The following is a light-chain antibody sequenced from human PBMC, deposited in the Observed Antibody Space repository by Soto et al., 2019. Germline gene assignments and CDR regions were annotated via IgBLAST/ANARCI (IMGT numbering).Light chain of an antibody. J-gene: IGLJ1*01. CDR3: SSYAHGSTYV. Sequence: QSALTQPASVSGSPGQSITISCTGTSSDVGFYNYVSWYQQQHPGKAPKLMIYEVDNRPSGVSIRFSGSKSGNTASLTISGLQAEDEADYYCSSYAHGSTYVCGTGTKLTVL. CDR1: SSDVGFYNY. V-gene: IGLV2-14*01. CDR2: EVD.